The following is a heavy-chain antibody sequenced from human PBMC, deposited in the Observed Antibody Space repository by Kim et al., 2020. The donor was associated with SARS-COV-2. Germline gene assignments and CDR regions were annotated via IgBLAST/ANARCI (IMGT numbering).Heavy chain of an antibody. CDR2: INHSGST. CDR1: GGSFSGYY. V-gene: IGHV4-34*01. CDR3: ARAYGDYAFIRHWFDP. D-gene: IGHD4-17*01. Sequence: SETLSLTCAVYGGSFSGYYWSWIRQPPGKGLEWIGEINHSGSTNYNPSLKSRVTISVDTSKNQFSLKLSSVTAADTAVYYCARAYGDYAFIRHWFDPWGQGTLVTVSS. J-gene: IGHJ5*02.